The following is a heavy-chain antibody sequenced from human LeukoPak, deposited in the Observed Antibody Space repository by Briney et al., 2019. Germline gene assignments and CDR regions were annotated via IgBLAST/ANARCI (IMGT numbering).Heavy chain of an antibody. J-gene: IGHJ6*03. CDR2: INPNSGGT. V-gene: IGHV1-2*02. D-gene: IGHD1-26*01. CDR1: GYTFTNYA. Sequence: GASVKVSCKASGYTFTNYAMNWVRQAPGQGLEWMGWINPNSGGTNYAQKFQGRVTMTRDTSISTAYMELSRLRSDDTAVYYCARGMEPYYYMDVWGKGTTVTVSS. CDR3: ARGMEPYYYMDV.